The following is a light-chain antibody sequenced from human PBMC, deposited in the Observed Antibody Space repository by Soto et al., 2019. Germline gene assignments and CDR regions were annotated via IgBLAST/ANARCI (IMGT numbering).Light chain of an antibody. CDR3: QQDYSWPPIT. Sequence: EIGLNMPAAMGCVSHGWRSTLSCRSSQSISNNLAWYQQRPGQAPRLLIYGASTRATGISARFSGSGSGTEFTLTISSWHPEDFAVYFSQQDYSWPPITSGQGTRLEI. J-gene: IGKJ5*01. V-gene: IGKV3-15*01. CDR1: QSISNN. CDR2: GAS.